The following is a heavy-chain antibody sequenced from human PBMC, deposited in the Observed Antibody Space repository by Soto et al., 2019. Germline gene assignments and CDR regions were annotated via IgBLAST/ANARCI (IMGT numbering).Heavy chain of an antibody. V-gene: IGHV3-23*01. CDR3: AKSPYDFWSGYYRENYYYYYYMDV. J-gene: IGHJ6*03. CDR1: GFTFSSYA. D-gene: IGHD3-3*01. CDR2: ISGSGGST. Sequence: GGSLRLSCAASGFTFSSYAMSWVRQAPGKGLEWVSAISGSGGSTYYADSVKGRFTISRDNSKNTLYLQMNSLRAEDTAVYYCAKSPYDFWSGYYRENYYYYYYMDVWGKGTTVTVSS.